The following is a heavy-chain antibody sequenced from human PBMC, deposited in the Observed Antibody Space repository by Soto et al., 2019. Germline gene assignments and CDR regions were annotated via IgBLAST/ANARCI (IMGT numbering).Heavy chain of an antibody. CDR3: AHKGDGYRGFKY. Sequence: QITLKESGPTLVKPTQTLTLTCTLSGFSLFTSGVGVGWIRQPPGEALEWLALIYWDDDKRYSPILRSRLTITKDTSKNQVVLTVTNMEPVDTATYYCAHKGDGYRGFKYWGQGTLVTVSS. CDR1: GFSLFTSGVG. V-gene: IGHV2-5*02. D-gene: IGHD5-12*01. CDR2: IYWDDDK. J-gene: IGHJ4*02.